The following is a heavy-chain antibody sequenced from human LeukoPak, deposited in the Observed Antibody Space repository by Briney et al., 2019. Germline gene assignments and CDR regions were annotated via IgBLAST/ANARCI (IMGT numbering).Heavy chain of an antibody. V-gene: IGHV3-30*02. CDR1: GFTFSSYG. Sequence: GGSLRLSCAASGFTFSSYGMHWVRQAPGKGLEWVAFIRYDGSNKYYADSVKGRFTISRDNSKNTLYLQMNSLRAEDTAVYYCAKDREPVAGTPDYWGQGTLVTVSS. CDR2: IRYDGSNK. D-gene: IGHD6-19*01. J-gene: IGHJ4*02. CDR3: AKDREPVAGTPDY.